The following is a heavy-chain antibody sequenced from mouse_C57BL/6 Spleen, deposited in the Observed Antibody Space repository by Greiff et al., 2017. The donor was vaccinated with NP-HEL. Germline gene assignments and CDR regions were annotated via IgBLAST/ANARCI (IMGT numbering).Heavy chain of an antibody. CDR2: INPNNGGT. CDR1: GYTFTDYN. D-gene: IGHD2-1*01. V-gene: IGHV1-18*01. Sequence: EVQLQQSGPELVKPGASVKIPCKASGYTFTDYNMDWVKQSHGKSLEWIGDINPNNGGTIYNQKFKGKATLTVDKSSSTAYMELRSLTSEDTAVYYCARWGSYGNYPYYFDYWGQGTTLTVSS. CDR3: ARWGSYGNYPYYFDY. J-gene: IGHJ2*01.